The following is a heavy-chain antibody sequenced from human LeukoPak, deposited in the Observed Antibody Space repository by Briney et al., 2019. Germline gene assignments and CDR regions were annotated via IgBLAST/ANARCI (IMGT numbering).Heavy chain of an antibody. CDR3: ATLYGEGWFDP. Sequence: QPGGSLRLSCAASGFTFSSYGMHWVRQAPGKGLEGVAVISYDGSNKYYADSVKGRFTISRDNSKNTLYLQMNSLRAEDTAVYYCATLYGEGWFDPWGQGTLVTVSS. D-gene: IGHD7-27*01. J-gene: IGHJ5*02. V-gene: IGHV3-30*03. CDR2: ISYDGSNK. CDR1: GFTFSSYG.